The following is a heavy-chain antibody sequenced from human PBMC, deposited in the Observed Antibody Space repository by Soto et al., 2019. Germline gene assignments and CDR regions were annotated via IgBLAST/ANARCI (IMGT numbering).Heavy chain of an antibody. CDR1: GGSISSSSYY. CDR3: ARRGSGSYSDY. CDR2: IYYSGST. V-gene: IGHV4-39*01. Sequence: SENLSITCTVSGGSISSSSYYWGWIRQPPGKGLEWIGSIYYSGSTYYNPSLKSRVTISVDTSKNQFSLKLSSVTAADTAVYYCARRGSGSYSDYWGQGTLVT. J-gene: IGHJ4*02. D-gene: IGHD3-10*01.